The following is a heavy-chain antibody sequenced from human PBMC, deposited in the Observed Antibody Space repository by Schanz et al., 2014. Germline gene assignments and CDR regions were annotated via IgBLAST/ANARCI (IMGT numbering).Heavy chain of an antibody. J-gene: IGHJ3*02. D-gene: IGHD2-2*01. Sequence: QVQLVQSGAEVKKPGSSVKVSCKASGGTFSSYTISWVRQAPGQGLEWMGRIISILGIPNYAQKFQGRVSITADTSTSTAYMELSSLRYEDTALYYCARGTMPGTFDIWGQGTMVTVSS. CDR2: IISILGIP. V-gene: IGHV1-69*02. CDR3: ARGTMPGTFDI. CDR1: GGTFSSYT.